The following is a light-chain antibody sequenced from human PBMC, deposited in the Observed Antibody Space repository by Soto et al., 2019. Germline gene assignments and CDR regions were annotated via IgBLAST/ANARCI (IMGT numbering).Light chain of an antibody. CDR1: NSNIGKNS. V-gene: IGLV1-44*01. J-gene: IGLJ7*01. CDR3: AAWDDSLNGLV. CDR2: SDT. Sequence: QSVLSQEPSVSGTPGQRVAMTCSGGNSNIGKNSVNWYRQVPGTAPQLLIYSDTLRSFGIPDRFSASKSDTSASLAIGGLQSDGEALYFCAAWDDSLNGLVFGGGTQLTVL.